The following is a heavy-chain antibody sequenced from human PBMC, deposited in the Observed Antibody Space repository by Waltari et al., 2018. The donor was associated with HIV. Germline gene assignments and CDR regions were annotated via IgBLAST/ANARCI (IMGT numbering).Heavy chain of an antibody. V-gene: IGHV4-39*01. CDR2: IYYSENT. D-gene: IGHD2-15*01. CDR1: GGSISTRGYY. Sequence: QLQLQQSGPGLVKPSETLSLICTVSGGSISTRGYYWGWIRQPPGKGMEWIGIIYYSENTYYNPSLKSRLTISADTSVNQFSLWLSSVTAADTAVYYCARRPYCSSASCYPSDARGAFDIWGQGTMVTVSS. CDR3: ARRPYCSSASCYPSDARGAFDI. J-gene: IGHJ3*02.